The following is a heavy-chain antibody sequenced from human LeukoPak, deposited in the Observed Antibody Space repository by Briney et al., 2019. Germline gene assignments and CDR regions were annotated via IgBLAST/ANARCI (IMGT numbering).Heavy chain of an antibody. J-gene: IGHJ4*02. D-gene: IGHD6-19*01. CDR2: ISHDGNYR. CDR3: ARVAPNYGWYAVY. CDR1: GFTFSTYA. V-gene: IGHV3-30*04. Sequence: GGSLRLSCPASGFTFSTYAMHWVRQAPGEGLEWVATISHDGNYRYHADSVKGRFTISRDNSKNALYLQMNSLRTDDTALYYCARVAPNYGWYAVYWGEGPLVTVSS.